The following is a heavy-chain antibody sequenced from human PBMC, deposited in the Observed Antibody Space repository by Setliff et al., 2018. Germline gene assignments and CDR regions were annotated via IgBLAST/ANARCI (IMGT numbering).Heavy chain of an antibody. D-gene: IGHD3-10*01. CDR3: ARGFSYGVTTYGLEI. V-gene: IGHV4-59*13. CDR2: IYITGST. CDR1: GGSISGYY. Sequence: KPSETLSLTCIVSGGSISGYYWAWVRQPPGKELEWIGRIYITGSTDYNPSLKSRVTISEDTSKNQFSLELSSVTAADTAVYFCARGFSYGVTTYGLEIWGRGTMVTVSS. J-gene: IGHJ3*02.